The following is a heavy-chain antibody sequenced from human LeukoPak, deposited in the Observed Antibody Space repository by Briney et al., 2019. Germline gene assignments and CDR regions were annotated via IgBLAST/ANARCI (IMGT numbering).Heavy chain of an antibody. D-gene: IGHD2-2*01. V-gene: IGHV3-7*01. CDR3: ARDSKVVVVPAAMPVWRARDFNWFDP. CDR1: GFTFSSYW. CDR2: IKQDGSEK. J-gene: IGHJ5*02. Sequence: PGGSLRLSCAASGFTFSSYWMSWGPQAPGKGLEWVANIKQDGSEKYYVDSVKGRFTISRDNAKNSLYLQMNSLRAEDTAVYYCARDSKVVVVPAAMPVWRARDFNWFDPWGQGTLVTVSS.